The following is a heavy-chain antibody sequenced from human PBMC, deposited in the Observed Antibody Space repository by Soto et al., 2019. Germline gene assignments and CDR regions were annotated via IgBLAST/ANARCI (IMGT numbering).Heavy chain of an antibody. D-gene: IGHD6-6*01. Sequence: QITLKESGPTLVKPTQTLTLTCTFSGFSLSTDDVGVGWIRQPPGKALDWLAVIYWDDDKRYSPSLKSRLTITKDTSKNQVVLTMTNMDSVDTATYYFARTQYSISSFDYWGQGALVTVSS. CDR2: IYWDDDK. J-gene: IGHJ4*02. CDR3: ARTQYSISSFDY. CDR1: GFSLSTDDVG. V-gene: IGHV2-5*02.